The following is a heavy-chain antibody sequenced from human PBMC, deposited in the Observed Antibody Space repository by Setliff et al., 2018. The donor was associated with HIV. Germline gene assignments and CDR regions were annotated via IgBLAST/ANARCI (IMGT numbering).Heavy chain of an antibody. D-gene: IGHD6-19*01. CDR1: GGSVSSGSYY. J-gene: IGHJ5*02. V-gene: IGHV4-39*07. CDR2: LYFTGST. CDR3: ARLPRIGMSGSFGWFDP. Sequence: PSETLSLTCSVSGGSVSSGSYYWGWIRQPPGKGLEWIGTLYFTGSTYYNPSLKSRVTMSVDTSKNQLSLELTSVTAADTGVYYCARLPRIGMSGSFGWFDPWGQGTLVTVSS.